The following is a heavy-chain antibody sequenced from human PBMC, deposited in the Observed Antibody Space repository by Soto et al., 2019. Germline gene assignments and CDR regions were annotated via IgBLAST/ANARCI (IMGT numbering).Heavy chain of an antibody. CDR1: GFTFSSYG. CDR3: AKDGGSGWYYYYGMDV. Sequence: QVQLVESGGGVVQPGRSLRLSCAASGFTFSSYGMHWVRQAPGKGLEWVAVISYDGSNKYYADSVKGRFTISRDNSKNTLYLQMTSLRAEDTAVYYCAKDGGSGWYYYYGMDVWGQGTTVTVSS. J-gene: IGHJ6*02. CDR2: ISYDGSNK. D-gene: IGHD6-19*01. V-gene: IGHV3-30*18.